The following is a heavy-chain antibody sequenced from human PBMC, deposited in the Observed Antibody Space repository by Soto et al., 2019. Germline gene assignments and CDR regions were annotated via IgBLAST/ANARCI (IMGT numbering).Heavy chain of an antibody. Sequence: QVQLVQSGAEVKKPGASVKVSCKTSGDSFTSYDINWVRQAPGQGLEWLGRMNSNSGNTGYSDNFQGRVSMTRDPSISTAYLELTNLRSDDTAVYYCARGLISRGLVATHWGQGTPVTVAS. D-gene: IGHD3-10*01. J-gene: IGHJ4*02. CDR1: GDSFTSYD. V-gene: IGHV1-8*01. CDR2: MNSNSGNT. CDR3: ARGLISRGLVATH.